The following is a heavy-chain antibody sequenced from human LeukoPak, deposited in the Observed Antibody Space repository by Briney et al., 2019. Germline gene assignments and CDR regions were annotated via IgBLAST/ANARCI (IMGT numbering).Heavy chain of an antibody. CDR1: GDSITNSNYY. CDR3: ARDLYSSRTNDAFVI. D-gene: IGHD6-13*01. J-gene: IGHJ3*02. Sequence: SGTLSLTCTASGDSITNSNYYWGWVRQSPGRGLEWLGNIFYNGGPYYNPSFKSRVVISVDTSKNHFSLTLNAVTAADTAVYHCARDLYSSRTNDAFVIWGRGTMVTVSS. CDR2: IFYNGGP. V-gene: IGHV4-39*07.